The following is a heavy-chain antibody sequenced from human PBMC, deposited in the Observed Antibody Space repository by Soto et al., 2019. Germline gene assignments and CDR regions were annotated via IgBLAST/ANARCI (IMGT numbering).Heavy chain of an antibody. CDR3: ARHRGTISLTDY. V-gene: IGHV4-39*01. Sequence: SETLSLTCTFPHCSICSYSCYWDSIRQPPGKGLEWIGSIYYSGSTYYNPSLKSRVTISVDTSKNQFSLKLSSVTAADTAVYYCARHRGTISLTDYWGQGTLVTVS. J-gene: IGHJ4*02. CDR1: HCSICSYSCY. CDR2: IYYSGST. D-gene: IGHD3-9*01.